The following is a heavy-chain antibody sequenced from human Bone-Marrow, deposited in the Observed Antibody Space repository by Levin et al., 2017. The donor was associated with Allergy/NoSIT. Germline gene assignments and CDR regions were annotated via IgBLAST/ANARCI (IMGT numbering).Heavy chain of an antibody. V-gene: IGHV4-61*02. CDR3: ASAQSKTKSGALLRYWYFDL. J-gene: IGHJ2*01. CDR2: TYVIGNT. CDR1: GDSLSSGSYF. D-gene: IGHD2-8*02. Sequence: SETLSLTCTVSGDSLSSGSYFWNWVRQPAGTGLEWIGRTYVIGNTNYNPSLNSRATISLDTSKTQISLTLASVSAADTAVYFCASAQSKTKSGALLRYWYFDLWGRGTLVTVSS.